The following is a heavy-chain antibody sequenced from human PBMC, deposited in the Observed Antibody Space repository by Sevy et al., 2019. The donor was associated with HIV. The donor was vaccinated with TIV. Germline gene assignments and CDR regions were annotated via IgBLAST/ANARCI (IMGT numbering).Heavy chain of an antibody. CDR1: GFTFSSYD. V-gene: IGHV3-30*03. Sequence: GGSLRLSCAASGFTFSSYDMHWVRQAPGKGLEWVAVISYDGRSKHYADSVKGRFTISRDNAKSTLYLQMNSLRVEDTAVFYCAADALTFGGDPYGNPHFMDVWGKGTTVTVSS. D-gene: IGHD3-16*01. J-gene: IGHJ6*03. CDR3: AADALTFGGDPYGNPHFMDV. CDR2: ISYDGRSK.